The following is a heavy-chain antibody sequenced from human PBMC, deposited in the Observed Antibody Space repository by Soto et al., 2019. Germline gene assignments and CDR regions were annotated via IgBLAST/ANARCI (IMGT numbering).Heavy chain of an antibody. CDR1: GGSISSGDYY. J-gene: IGHJ4*02. V-gene: IGHV4-30-4*01. Sequence: SETLSLTCTVSGGSISSGDYYWNWIRQPPGRGLEWIGYVYYSGITYYNPSLKSRLTISLDTSKTQFSLKLNSVTATDTAVYYCAREVVGAYYFDYWGQGTLVTSPQ. CDR2: VYYSGIT. CDR3: AREVVGAYYFDY. D-gene: IGHD1-26*01.